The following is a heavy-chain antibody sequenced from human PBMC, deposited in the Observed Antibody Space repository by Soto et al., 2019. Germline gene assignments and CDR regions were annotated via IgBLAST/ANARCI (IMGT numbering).Heavy chain of an antibody. CDR1: GGSISSSNYY. D-gene: IGHD1-26*01. J-gene: IGHJ5*02. V-gene: IGHV4-39*01. CDR2: IYYSGST. Sequence: SETLSLTCTVTGGSISSSNYYWGWIRQPPGKGLEWIGSIYYSGSTYYNPSLKSRVTISVDTSKNQFSLKLSSVTAADTAVYYCATQEVGGSYVYTFDPWGQGTLVTVS. CDR3: ATQEVGGSYVYTFDP.